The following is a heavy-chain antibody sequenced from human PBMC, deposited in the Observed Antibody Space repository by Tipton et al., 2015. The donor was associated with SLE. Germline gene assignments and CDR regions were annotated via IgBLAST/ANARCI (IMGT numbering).Heavy chain of an antibody. CDR2: ISHTGRT. V-gene: IGHV4-59*12. D-gene: IGHD2-15*01. CDR3: AKAHSGGAIAY. Sequence: TLSLTCSVSGGSIRTYYWSWIRQPPGEGLEWITYISHTGRTAYNPSLKSRVTISVDGFENQFSLKLDSVTAADTAVYYCAKAHSGGAIAYWGQGTLVTVSS. J-gene: IGHJ4*02. CDR1: GGSIRTYY.